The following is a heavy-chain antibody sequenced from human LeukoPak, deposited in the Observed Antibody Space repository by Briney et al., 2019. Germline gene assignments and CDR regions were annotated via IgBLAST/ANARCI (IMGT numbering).Heavy chain of an antibody. Sequence: PGGSLRLSCAASGFTFSNAWMSWVRQAPGKGLEWVGRIKSKTDGGTTDYAAPVKGRFTISRDDSKNTLYLQINSLKTEDTAVYYCTTVWGSYTSFDYWGQGTLVTVSS. J-gene: IGHJ4*02. V-gene: IGHV3-15*01. CDR1: GFTFSNAW. CDR3: TTVWGSYTSFDY. D-gene: IGHD2-2*02. CDR2: IKSKTDGGTT.